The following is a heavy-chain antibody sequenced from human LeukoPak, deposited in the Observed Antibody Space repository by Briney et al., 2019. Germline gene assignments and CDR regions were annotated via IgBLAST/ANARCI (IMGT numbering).Heavy chain of an antibody. CDR3: ARDRPKSYGDYSGYFDY. Sequence: GGSLRLSCAASAFTFSNYGMHWVRQAPGKGLVWVAFIRYDGSNKYYADSVKGRFTISRDNAKNSLCLQMNSLRAEDTAVYYCARDRPKSYGDYSGYFDYWGQGTLVTVSS. J-gene: IGHJ4*02. CDR1: AFTFSNYG. D-gene: IGHD4-17*01. CDR2: IRYDGSNK. V-gene: IGHV3-30*02.